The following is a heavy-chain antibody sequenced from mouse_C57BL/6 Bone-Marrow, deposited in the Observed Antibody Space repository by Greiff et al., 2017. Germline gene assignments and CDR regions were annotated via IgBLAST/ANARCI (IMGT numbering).Heavy chain of an antibody. CDR3: ARMDSNYECYAMDY. V-gene: IGHV8-8*01. D-gene: IGHD2-5*01. J-gene: IGHJ4*01. CDR1: GFSLSTFGMG. CDR2: IWWDDDK. Sequence: QVTLKESGPGILQPSQTLSLTCSFSGFSLSTFGMGVGWIRQPSGKGLEWLAHIWWDDDKYYNPALKSRLTISKDTSKNQVFLKIANVDTADTATYYCARMDSNYECYAMDYWGQGTSVTVSS.